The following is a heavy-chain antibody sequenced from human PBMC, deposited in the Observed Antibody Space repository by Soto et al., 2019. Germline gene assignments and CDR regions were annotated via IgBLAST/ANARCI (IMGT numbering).Heavy chain of an antibody. V-gene: IGHV4-31*03. CDR2: VSYTGNT. J-gene: IGHJ4*02. CDR3: ARGTLV. CDR1: GGSIGSCGYW. Sequence: QVQLQESGPGLMQPSQTLSLTCTVSGGSIGSCGYWWSWIRQHPGRGLEWIGFVSYTGNTQYNPSLKSRVNISVDTSTKQFSLKLSSVTAADTAVYYCARGTLVWGQGTLVTVSS. D-gene: IGHD2-2*01.